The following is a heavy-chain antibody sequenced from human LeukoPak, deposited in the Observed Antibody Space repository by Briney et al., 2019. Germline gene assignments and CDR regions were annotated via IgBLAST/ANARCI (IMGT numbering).Heavy chain of an antibody. D-gene: IGHD3-10*01. CDR1: GGSISSYY. CDR3: AVHYYGSGSYGLALDP. V-gene: IGHV4-59*01. Sequence: SETLSLTCTVSGGSISSYYWSWIGPPPGKGLEWIGYIYYSGSTNYNPSLKSRVTISVDTSKNQFSLKLSSVTAADTAVYYCAVHYYGSGSYGLALDPWGQGTLVTVSS. J-gene: IGHJ5*02. CDR2: IYYSGST.